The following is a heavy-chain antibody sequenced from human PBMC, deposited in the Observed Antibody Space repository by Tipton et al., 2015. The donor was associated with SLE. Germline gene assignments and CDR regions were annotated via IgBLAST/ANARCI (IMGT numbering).Heavy chain of an antibody. V-gene: IGHV4-59*12. CDR1: GPSLSTYY. Sequence: TLSLTCTVSGPSLSTYYWSWVRQPPGKGLEWIGCVYENDFTNYNPSLKSRISISVDTSKNQFSLNLSSVTAADTAVYYCARFPTYHFDLWGQGTLVTVSS. J-gene: IGHJ4*02. CDR2: VYENDFT. D-gene: IGHD2-2*01. CDR3: ARFPTYHFDL.